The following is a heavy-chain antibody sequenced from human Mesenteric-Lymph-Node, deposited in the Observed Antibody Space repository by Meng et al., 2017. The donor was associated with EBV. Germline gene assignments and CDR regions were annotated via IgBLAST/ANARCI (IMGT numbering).Heavy chain of an antibody. D-gene: IGHD2/OR15-2a*01. CDR1: GESSSGYY. CDR3: ARGAAFLVQ. CDR2: INHSGST. J-gene: IGHJ4*02. Sequence: QLQLRPWGAGLLKPSETLSLPCVVYGESSSGYYWTWIRQPPGKGLEWIGEINHSGSTNYSPSLKSRVTISGDTSKKEFSLKLTSVTAADTAVYYCARGAAFLVQWGQGTLVTVSS. V-gene: IGHV4-34*01.